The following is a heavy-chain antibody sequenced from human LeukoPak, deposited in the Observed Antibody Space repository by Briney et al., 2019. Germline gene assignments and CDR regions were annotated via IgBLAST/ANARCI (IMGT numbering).Heavy chain of an antibody. D-gene: IGHD4-11*01. V-gene: IGHV3-21*01. Sequence: GGSLRLSCAASGFTFSSYSMNWVRQAPGKGLEWVSSISSSSSYIYYADSVKGRFTISRDNAKNSLYLQMNSPSAEDTAVYYCARDGGHDYSVNWFDPWGQGTLVTVSS. J-gene: IGHJ5*02. CDR2: ISSSSSYI. CDR3: ARDGGHDYSVNWFDP. CDR1: GFTFSSYS.